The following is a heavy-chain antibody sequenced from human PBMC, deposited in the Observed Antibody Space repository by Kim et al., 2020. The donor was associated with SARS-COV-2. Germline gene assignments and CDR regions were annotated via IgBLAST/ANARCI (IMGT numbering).Heavy chain of an antibody. CDR2: INHSGST. D-gene: IGHD3-9*01. CDR1: GGSFSVYY. Sequence: SETLSLTCAVYGGSFSVYYWSWIRQPPGKGLEWIGEINHSGSTNYNPSLKSRVTISVDTSKNQFSLKLSSVTAADPAVYYCAGTRLPYFDWFSGRAFAI. J-gene: IGHJ3*02. CDR3: AGTRLPYFDWFSGRAFAI. V-gene: IGHV4-34*01.